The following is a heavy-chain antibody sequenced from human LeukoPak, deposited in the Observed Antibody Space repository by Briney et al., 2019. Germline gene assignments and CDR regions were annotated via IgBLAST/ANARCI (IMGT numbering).Heavy chain of an antibody. CDR2: IYYSGST. V-gene: IGHV4-30-4*01. D-gene: IGHD3-22*01. CDR1: GGSISSGDYY. Sequence: LRLSCTVSGGSISSGDYYWSWIRQPPGKGLEWIGYIYYSGSTYYNPSLKSRVTISVDTSKNQFSLKLSSVTAADTAVYYCARDSSGYYYVNAFDIWGQGTMVTVSS. J-gene: IGHJ3*02. CDR3: ARDSSGYYYVNAFDI.